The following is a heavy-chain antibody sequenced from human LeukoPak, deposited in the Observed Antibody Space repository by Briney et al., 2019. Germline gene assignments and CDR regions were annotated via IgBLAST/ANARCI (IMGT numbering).Heavy chain of an antibody. Sequence: GGSLRLSCAASGFTFNSYAMSWVRQAPGKGLEWVSAISDTGGGTYYAVSVKGRFTIYRDNSTNKLYLQMNSLRAEDTAVYYCTKGDSSGWGRAFDIWGQGTMVTVSS. D-gene: IGHD6-19*01. CDR3: TKGDSSGWGRAFDI. J-gene: IGHJ3*02. CDR2: ISDTGGGT. V-gene: IGHV3-23*01. CDR1: GFTFNSYA.